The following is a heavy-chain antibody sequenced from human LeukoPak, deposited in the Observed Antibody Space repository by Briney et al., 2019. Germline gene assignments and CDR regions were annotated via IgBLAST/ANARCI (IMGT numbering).Heavy chain of an antibody. Sequence: GGSLRLSCAASGFTFSSYAMSWVRQAPGKGLEGVSAISGSGGSTYYADSVKGRFTISGDNSKNTLYLQMTSLRAEDTAVYYCAKDLRSTPQYYDFWSGYYSAAFDIWGQGSMVTVSS. CDR3: AKDLRSTPQYYDFWSGYYSAAFDI. J-gene: IGHJ3*02. D-gene: IGHD3-3*01. V-gene: IGHV3-23*01. CDR1: GFTFSSYA. CDR2: ISGSGGST.